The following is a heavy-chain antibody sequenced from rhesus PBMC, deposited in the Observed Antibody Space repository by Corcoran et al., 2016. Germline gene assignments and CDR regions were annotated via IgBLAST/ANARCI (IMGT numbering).Heavy chain of an antibody. D-gene: IGHD5-24*01. CDR3: ARSPIVGRVRSYFDD. J-gene: IGHJ4*01. CDR1: GGSISSNY. V-gene: IGHV4-160*01. Sequence: QVQLQESGPGLVKPSETLSLTCAVSGGSISSNYWSWIRQPPGKGLECIGYIYGSSGSTYYNPSPKSRVTISTYTSKNQFSLRLSSVTAADTAVYYCARSPIVGRVRSYFDDWGQGVLVTVSS. CDR2: IYGSSGST.